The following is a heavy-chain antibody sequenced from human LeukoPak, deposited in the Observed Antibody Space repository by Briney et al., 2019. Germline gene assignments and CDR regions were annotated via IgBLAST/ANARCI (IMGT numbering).Heavy chain of an antibody. J-gene: IGHJ4*02. V-gene: IGHV1-8*01. Sequence: ASVKASCKASGYTFTSYDINWVRQATGQGLEWMGWMNPNSGNTGYAQKFQGRVTMTRNTSISTAYMELSSLRSEDTAVYYCARVKRGYSNYALGYWGQGTLVTVSS. CDR3: ARVKRGYSNYALGY. CDR2: MNPNSGNT. CDR1: GYTFTSYD. D-gene: IGHD4-11*01.